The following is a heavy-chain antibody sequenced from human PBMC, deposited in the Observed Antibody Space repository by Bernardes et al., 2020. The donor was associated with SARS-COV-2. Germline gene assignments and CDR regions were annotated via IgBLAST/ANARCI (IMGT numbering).Heavy chain of an antibody. CDR3: ARGGNYYLDY. D-gene: IGHD1-26*01. V-gene: IGHV3-74*01. CDR2: IDDAATTR. Sequence: GGSLRLSCAASGFSFSTSWMHWVRQAPGKGLVWVSRIDDAATTRNYADAVKGRFTVSRDNAKNTLYLQMDSLTDEDAALYYCARGGNYYLDYWGQGTLVTVSS. J-gene: IGHJ4*02. CDR1: GFSFSTSW.